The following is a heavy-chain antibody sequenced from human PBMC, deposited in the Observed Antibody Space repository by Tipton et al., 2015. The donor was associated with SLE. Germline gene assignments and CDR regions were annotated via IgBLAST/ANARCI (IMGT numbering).Heavy chain of an antibody. D-gene: IGHD6-19*01. CDR2: IADTGSP. V-gene: IGHV4-34*01. J-gene: IGHJ4*02. Sequence: LRLSCAVYGGSFSGYRWTWIRHPPGQGLEWIGEIADTGSPNYNPSLKSRVTISLDTSKSQFSLILNSLTAADTAVYYCARGPFQRWPPGAYWGQGTLVTVSS. CDR3: ARGPFQRWPPGAY. CDR1: GGSFSGYR.